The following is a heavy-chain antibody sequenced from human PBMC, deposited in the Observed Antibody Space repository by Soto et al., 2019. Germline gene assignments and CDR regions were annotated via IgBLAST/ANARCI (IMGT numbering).Heavy chain of an antibody. CDR2: IFYSGST. Sequence: SETLSLTCTVSGGSISGHYWTWIRQPPGKGLEWIGYIFYSGSTNYNPSLKSRVTILVDTSKNQFSLKLSSVTAAETALYYCERVGSSGWSTDYWGQGTLVTVSS. V-gene: IGHV4-59*11. CDR3: ERVGSSGWSTDY. D-gene: IGHD6-19*01. J-gene: IGHJ4*02. CDR1: GGSISGHY.